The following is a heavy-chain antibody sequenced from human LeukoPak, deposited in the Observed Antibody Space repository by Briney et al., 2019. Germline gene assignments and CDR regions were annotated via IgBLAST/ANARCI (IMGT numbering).Heavy chain of an antibody. J-gene: IGHJ4*02. V-gene: IGHV4-4*02. CDR2: IFHSGRT. CDR1: GGSISSSNW. CDR3: AGGGQWLAFDS. Sequence: SETLSLTCAVSGGSISSSNWWSWVRQSPGKGLEWIGEIFHSGRTNYNTSLKSRVTISVDKSRNQFSLKLSSVTAADTALYFCAGGGQWLAFDSWGLGTLVTVSS. D-gene: IGHD6-19*01.